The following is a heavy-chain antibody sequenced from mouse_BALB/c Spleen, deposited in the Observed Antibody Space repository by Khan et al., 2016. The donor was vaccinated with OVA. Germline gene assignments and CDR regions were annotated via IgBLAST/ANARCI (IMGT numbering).Heavy chain of an antibody. J-gene: IGHJ3*01. D-gene: IGHD2-1*01. Sequence: QVQLQQSGAELVKPGASVKLSCKTSGYTFTNYWIQWVKQRPGQGLGWIGEIFPGTGTTYYNENFKAKATLTIDKSSSTAYMQLSILTSEDSAVYFCARGYFGNYEFAYWGQGTLVTVAA. CDR1: GYTFTNYW. V-gene: IGHV1S132*01. CDR2: IFPGTGTT. CDR3: ARGYFGNYEFAY.